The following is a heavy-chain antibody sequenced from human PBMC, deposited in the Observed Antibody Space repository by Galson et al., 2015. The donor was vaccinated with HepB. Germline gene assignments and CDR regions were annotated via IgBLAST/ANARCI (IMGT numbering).Heavy chain of an antibody. J-gene: IGHJ4*02. D-gene: IGHD2-8*01. V-gene: IGHV1-18*01. CDR1: GYTFTHHS. CDR3: ARDPSNTNGRWVYLDS. CDR2: ISNYNGDT. Sequence: SVKVSCKASGYTFTHHSITWVRQAPGQGLEWVRWISNYNGDTKYDQKFQGRVTMTTDTPTTTAYMELRSLTSDDTAVYYCARDPSNTNGRWVYLDSWGQGTLVTVSS.